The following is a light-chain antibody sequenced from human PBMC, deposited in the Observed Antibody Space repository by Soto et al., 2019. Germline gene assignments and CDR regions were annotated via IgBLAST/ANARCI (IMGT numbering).Light chain of an antibody. Sequence: DIQMTQSPSSLSAYVGDRVTITCRASQSISSYLNWHQQKPGKDPKLLIYAASSLQSGVPSRFSGRGSGTDCTLTISSLQPEEFATYYIQQSYTTSLAFGHRTQLEIK. V-gene: IGKV1-39*01. CDR1: QSISSY. J-gene: IGKJ2*01. CDR3: QQSYTTSLA. CDR2: AAS.